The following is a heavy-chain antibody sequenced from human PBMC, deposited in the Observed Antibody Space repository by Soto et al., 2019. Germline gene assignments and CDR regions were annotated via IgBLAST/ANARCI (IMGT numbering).Heavy chain of an antibody. CDR3: ARQGNGIAVARVLDL. Sequence: SETLSLTCTVSGGSISSSSYYWGWIRQPPGKGLEWIGSIYYSGSTYYNPSLKSRVTISVDTSKNQFSLKLSSVTAADTAVYYCARQGNGIAVARVLDLWGRGTLVTVSS. D-gene: IGHD6-19*01. CDR1: GGSISSSSYY. J-gene: IGHJ2*01. CDR2: IYYSGST. V-gene: IGHV4-39*01.